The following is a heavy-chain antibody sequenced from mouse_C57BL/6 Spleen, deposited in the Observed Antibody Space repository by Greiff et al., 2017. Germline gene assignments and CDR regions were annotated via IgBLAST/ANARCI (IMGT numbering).Heavy chain of an antibody. D-gene: IGHD1-1*01. Sequence: EVQLQQSGPELVKPGASVKMSCKASGYTFTDYNMHWVKQSHGKSLEWIGYINPNNGGNSYNQKFKGKATLTVNKSSSTAYMELRSLTSEDSAVYYCARDTTVETAWFAYWGQGTLVTVSA. CDR1: GYTFTDYN. CDR3: ARDTTVETAWFAY. CDR2: INPNNGGN. J-gene: IGHJ3*01. V-gene: IGHV1-22*01.